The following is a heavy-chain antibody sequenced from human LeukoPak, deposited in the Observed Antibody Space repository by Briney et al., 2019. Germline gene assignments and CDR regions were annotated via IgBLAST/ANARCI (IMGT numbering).Heavy chain of an antibody. J-gene: IGHJ6*02. V-gene: IGHV4-34*01. CDR1: GGSFSGYY. D-gene: IGHD5-12*01. CDR3: ARRRRVATWAPYYYYGTDV. CDR2: INHSGST. Sequence: NSSETLSLTCAVYGGSFSGYYWSWIRQPPGKGLEWIGEINHSGSTNYNPSLKSRVTISVDTSKNQFSLKLSSVTAADTAVYYCARRRRVATWAPYYYYGTDVWGQGATVTVSS.